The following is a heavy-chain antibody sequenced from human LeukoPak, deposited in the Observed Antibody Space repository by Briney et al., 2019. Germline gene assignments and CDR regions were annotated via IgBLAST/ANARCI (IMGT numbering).Heavy chain of an antibody. Sequence: HPGGSLRLSCAASGFTFSSYAMSWVRQAPGKGLEWVSAISGSGTSTYYADSVKGRFTISRDNSKNTLYLQMNSLRAGDTAVFYCAKDTRPLYWGQGTLVTVSS. J-gene: IGHJ4*02. D-gene: IGHD1-1*01. CDR1: GFTFSSYA. CDR3: AKDTRPLY. V-gene: IGHV3-23*01. CDR2: ISGSGTST.